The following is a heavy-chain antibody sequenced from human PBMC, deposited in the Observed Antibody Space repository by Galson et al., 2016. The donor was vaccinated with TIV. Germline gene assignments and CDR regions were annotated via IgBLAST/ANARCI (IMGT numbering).Heavy chain of an antibody. CDR3: ARAGFYCTGIYYGLDV. CDR2: IWYDGGNK. V-gene: IGHV3-33*01. D-gene: IGHD2-8*01. CDR1: GFSFGNHG. Sequence: SLRLSCAASGFSFGNHGMHWVRQAPGKGLEFVAHIWYDGGNKYYADSVKDRFTISRDNSKSALYLQMTSLRAEDTALYYWARAGFYCTGIYYGLDVWGQGTTVTVSS. J-gene: IGHJ6*02.